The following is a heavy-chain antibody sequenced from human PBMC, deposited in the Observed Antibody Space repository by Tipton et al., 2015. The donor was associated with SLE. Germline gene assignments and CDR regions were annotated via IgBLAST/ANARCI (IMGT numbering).Heavy chain of an antibody. V-gene: IGHV4-59*11. D-gene: IGHD3-22*01. Sequence: TLSLTCTVSGGSISSHYWSWIRQPPGKGLEWIGYVYYSGNTNYNPSLKSRVTLSVDTSKNQISLKLSSVTAADTAVYYCARDDPDDLISESSGVPGDDWGQGTLVTVSS. CDR2: VYYSGNT. J-gene: IGHJ4*02. CDR1: GGSISSHY. CDR3: ARDDPDDLISESSGVPGDD.